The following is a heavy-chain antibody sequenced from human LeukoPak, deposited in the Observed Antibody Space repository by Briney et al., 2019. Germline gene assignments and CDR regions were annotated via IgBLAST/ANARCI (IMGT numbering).Heavy chain of an antibody. CDR1: GYTFTGYY. J-gene: IGHJ6*03. CDR3: ARGVTGIYYYYYMDV. Sequence: ASVKVSCKASGYTFTGYYMHWVRQAPGQGLEWMGWINPNSVGTNYAQKFQGEVTMTRDTSISTAYMELSRLRSDDTAVYYCARGVTGIYYYYYMDVWGKGTTVTVSS. V-gene: IGHV1-2*02. D-gene: IGHD3-10*01. CDR2: INPNSVGT.